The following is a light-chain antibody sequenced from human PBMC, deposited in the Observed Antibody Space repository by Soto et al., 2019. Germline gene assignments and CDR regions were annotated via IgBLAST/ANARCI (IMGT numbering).Light chain of an antibody. Sequence: DIQMTQSPSSLSASVGDRVTITCRASQSIRSYLNWYQQKPGKPPLLMIYAASNLQSGVPSRFSGSGSGTDFTLTISSLQPEDFATYYCHQTSNIPFTFGGGTKVEIK. CDR3: HQTSNIPFT. V-gene: IGKV1-39*01. CDR1: QSIRSY. J-gene: IGKJ4*01. CDR2: AAS.